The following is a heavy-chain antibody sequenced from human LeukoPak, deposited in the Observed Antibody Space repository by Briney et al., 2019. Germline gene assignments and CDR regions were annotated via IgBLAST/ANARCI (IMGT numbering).Heavy chain of an antibody. J-gene: IGHJ3*02. CDR2: ISSSSSHI. V-gene: IGHV3-21*01. CDR1: GFSFSSYS. Sequence: PGGSLRLSCAASGFSFSSYSMNWVRQAPGKGLEWVSSISSSSSHIYYADSVKGRFTISRDNAKNSLYLQMNSLRAEDTAVYYCAKEDPQRGDAFDMWGQGTMVTVSS. CDR3: AKEDPQRGDAFDM.